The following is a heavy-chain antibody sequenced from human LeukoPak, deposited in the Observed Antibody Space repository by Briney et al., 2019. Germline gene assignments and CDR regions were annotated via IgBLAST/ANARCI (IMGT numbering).Heavy chain of an antibody. D-gene: IGHD5-18*01. Sequence: GSSVKVSCKASGGTFSSYAISWVRQAPGQGLEWMGRIIPILGIANYAQKFQGRVTITADKSTSTAYMELSSLRSEDTAVYYCARDSITDNTAKVPGYWGQGTLVTVSS. J-gene: IGHJ4*02. V-gene: IGHV1-69*04. CDR3: ARDSITDNTAKVPGY. CDR1: GGTFSSYA. CDR2: IIPILGIA.